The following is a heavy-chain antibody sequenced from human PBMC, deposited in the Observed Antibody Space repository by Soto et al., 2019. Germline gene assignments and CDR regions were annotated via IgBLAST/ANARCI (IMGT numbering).Heavy chain of an antibody. CDR2: IFSNDEK. CDR3: SYTLAPYNSFEYGMDV. CDR1: GFSLSNARMG. D-gene: IGHD1-1*01. V-gene: IGHV2-26*01. Sequence: SGPTLVNPTETLTLTCTVSGFSLSNARMGVSWIRQPPGKALEWLAHIFSNDEKSYSTSLKSRLTISKDTSKSQVVLTMTNMERVNTAASSGSYTLAPYNSFEYGMDVWGQGTTVTVSS. J-gene: IGHJ6*02.